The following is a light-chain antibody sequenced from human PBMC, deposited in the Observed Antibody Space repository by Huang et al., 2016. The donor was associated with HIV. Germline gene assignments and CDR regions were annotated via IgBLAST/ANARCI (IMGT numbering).Light chain of an antibody. J-gene: IGKJ4*01. CDR3: QQYYTNPLT. CDR1: QSVLYSSNNKNY. Sequence: DIVMTQSPDSLAVSLCERATINCKSSQSVLYSSNNKNYVGWYQQKPGKPPKLLISWASARESGVPDRFSGSGSGTDFTLTISSLQAEDVAVYYCQQYYTNPLTFGGGTKVEIK. CDR2: WAS. V-gene: IGKV4-1*01.